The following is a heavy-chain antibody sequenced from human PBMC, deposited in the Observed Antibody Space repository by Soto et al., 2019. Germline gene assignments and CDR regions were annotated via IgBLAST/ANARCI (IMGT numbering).Heavy chain of an antibody. Sequence: QVQLVQSGAEVKKPGASVKVSCKFSGYTLTELSMHWVRQAPGKGLEWMGGFDPEDGETIYAQKLQGRVTMTEDTSTDTAYMELSSLRSEDTAVYYCATFPTMVRGTYYYYGMDVWGQGTTVTVSS. J-gene: IGHJ6*02. CDR3: ATFPTMVRGTYYYYGMDV. CDR2: FDPEDGET. D-gene: IGHD3-10*01. V-gene: IGHV1-24*01. CDR1: GYTLTELS.